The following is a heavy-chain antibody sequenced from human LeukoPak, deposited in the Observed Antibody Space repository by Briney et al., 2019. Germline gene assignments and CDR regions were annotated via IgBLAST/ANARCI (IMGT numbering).Heavy chain of an antibody. D-gene: IGHD6-19*01. V-gene: IGHV3-23*01. CDR1: GFTFSNYA. CDR2: IKGSGDRT. Sequence: GGSLRLSCVGAGFTFSNYAMTWVRQAPGKGLGWVSGIKGSGDRTYYADSVKGRFTISRDNSKNTLYFQMNSLTDDDSAVYYCAKDRIPVAGRQDIWDYWGQGTLVTVSS. CDR3: AKDRIPVAGRQDIWDY. J-gene: IGHJ4*02.